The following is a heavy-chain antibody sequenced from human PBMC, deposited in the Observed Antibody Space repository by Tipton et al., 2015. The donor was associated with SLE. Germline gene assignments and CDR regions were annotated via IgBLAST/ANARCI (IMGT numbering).Heavy chain of an antibody. CDR2: TSYDGRNK. D-gene: IGHD6-13*01. J-gene: IGHJ2*01. CDR1: GFTFLTYA. Sequence: LSLTCAASGFTFLTYAMHWVRQAPGKGLEWVAVTSYDGRNKNYLDSLNGRFSVSRDNSKDTVYLQMNSLTTEDTAVYYCARGYRGGTDSWRMWYFDLWGRGTLVTVSS. V-gene: IGHV3-30*03. CDR3: ARGYRGGTDSWRMWYFDL.